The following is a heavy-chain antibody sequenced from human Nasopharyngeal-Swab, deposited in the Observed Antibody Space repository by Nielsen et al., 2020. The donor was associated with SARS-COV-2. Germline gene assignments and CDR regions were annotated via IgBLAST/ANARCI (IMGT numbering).Heavy chain of an antibody. CDR3: ARGVGGYFDL. J-gene: IGHJ2*01. Sequence: ASVKVSCKASGYTFTSHDTNWVRQATGQGLEWMGWMNPHIGNTGYAQKFQGRVTMARNTSISTAYMELNSLRSEDTAVYYCARGVGGYFDLWGRGTLVTVSS. CDR2: MNPHIGNT. CDR1: GYTFTSHD. V-gene: IGHV1-8*01. D-gene: IGHD1-26*01.